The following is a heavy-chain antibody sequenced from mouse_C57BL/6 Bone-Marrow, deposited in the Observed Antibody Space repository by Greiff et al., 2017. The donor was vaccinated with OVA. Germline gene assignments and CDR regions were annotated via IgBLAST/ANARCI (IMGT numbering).Heavy chain of an antibody. D-gene: IGHD1-1*01. CDR3: AIIYYYGPFDY. V-gene: IGHV5-17*01. CDR2: ISSGSSTI. J-gene: IGHJ2*01. CDR1: GFTFSDYG. Sequence: EVKLMESGGGLVKPGGSLKLSCAASGFTFSDYGMHWVRQAPEKGLEWVAYISSGSSTIYYADTVKGRFTISRDNAKNTLFLQMTSLRSEDTAMYYCAIIYYYGPFDYWGQGTTLTVSS.